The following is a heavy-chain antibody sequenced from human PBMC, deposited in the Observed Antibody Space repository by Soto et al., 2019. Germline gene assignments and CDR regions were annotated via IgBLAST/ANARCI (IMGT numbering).Heavy chain of an antibody. CDR1: AFSISTTGTC. J-gene: IGHJ6*02. Sequence: FGATMVNPTQTLTLTFSLFAFSISTTGTCVTWIRQPPGKALEWLARINWDDDKYYNRSLKTRLTISKDTSRNQVVLTLTNMDPVDTATYYCARILAGPYYFFAMDVWGQGTTVTVSS. CDR2: INWDDDK. D-gene: IGHD2-21*01. V-gene: IGHV2-70*11. CDR3: ARILAGPYYFFAMDV.